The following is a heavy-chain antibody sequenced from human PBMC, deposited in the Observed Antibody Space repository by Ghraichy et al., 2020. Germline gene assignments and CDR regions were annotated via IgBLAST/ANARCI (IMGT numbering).Heavy chain of an antibody. CDR3: AGEGERECRGGFCHWGAFDI. V-gene: IGHV1-2*02. D-gene: IGHD2-15*01. CDR2: INARGGGT. CDR1: GYGFTDYY. Sequence: ASVKVSCKASGYGFTDYYMHWLRQAPGEGLEWMGWINARGGGTKYAQKFEGRVTMTRDTSISTFYMEVGTLRSDDTAVYYCAGEGERECRGGFCHWGAFDIWAQGTMVTVSS. J-gene: IGHJ3*02.